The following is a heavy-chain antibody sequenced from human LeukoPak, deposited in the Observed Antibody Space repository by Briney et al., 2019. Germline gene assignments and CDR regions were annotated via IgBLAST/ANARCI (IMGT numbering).Heavy chain of an antibody. Sequence: ASVKVSCKASGYXFTSYYMHWVRQAPGQGLEWMGIINPSGGSTSYAQKFQGRVTMTRDTSTSTVYMELSSLRSEDTAVYYCARVLGAFGSSWDYYYYGMDVWGQGTTVTVSS. V-gene: IGHV1-46*01. J-gene: IGHJ6*02. D-gene: IGHD6-13*01. CDR1: GYXFTSYY. CDR2: INPSGGST. CDR3: ARVLGAFGSSWDYYYYGMDV.